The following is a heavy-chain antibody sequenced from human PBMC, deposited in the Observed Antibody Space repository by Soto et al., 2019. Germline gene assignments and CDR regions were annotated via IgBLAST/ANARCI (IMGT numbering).Heavy chain of an antibody. CDR1: GFNFSKFA. V-gene: IGHV3-23*01. CDR2: ICCCGGST. Sequence: PVGSLRLSCEASGFNFSKFAMGWVRQAPGEGLEWVSVICCCGGSTFYADSVKGRFSFSRDDSKNTLSLQLNSLRVEDTAHYYCAKADGEQWLIHHLDNWGQGTQVTVSS. J-gene: IGHJ1*01. D-gene: IGHD6-19*01. CDR3: AKADGEQWLIHHLDN.